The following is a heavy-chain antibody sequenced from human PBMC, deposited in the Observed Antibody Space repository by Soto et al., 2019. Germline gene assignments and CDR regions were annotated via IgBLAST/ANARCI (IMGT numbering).Heavy chain of an antibody. CDR2: VTYSGGP. V-gene: IGHV4-59*01. D-gene: IGHD2-2*01. J-gene: IGHJ3*02. CDR3: ARDAGYQLTGAFDI. Sequence: SETLSLTCTVSGGSISTYYWSWIRQPPGKGLEWIGYVTYSGGPTYNPSLKSRVTIPVDTSKKFSLNLTSVTAADTAVYYCARDAGYQLTGAFDIWGQGTMVTVSS. CDR1: GGSISTYY.